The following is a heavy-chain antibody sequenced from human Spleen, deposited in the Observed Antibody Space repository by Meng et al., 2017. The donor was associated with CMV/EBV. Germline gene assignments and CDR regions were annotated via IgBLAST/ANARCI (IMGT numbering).Heavy chain of an antibody. CDR3: ARDLTVTNGMDSYHYYGMDV. D-gene: IGHD4-17*01. V-gene: IGHV3-33*01. Sequence: SLKISCTASGFTFSSYGMYWVRQAPGKGLEWVAVIWYDGSNKYYADSVKGRFTISRDNSKNTLFLQMTSLKTEDTAVYFCARDLTVTNGMDSYHYYGMDVWGQGTTVTVSS. CDR1: GFTFSSYG. CDR2: IWYDGSNK. J-gene: IGHJ6*02.